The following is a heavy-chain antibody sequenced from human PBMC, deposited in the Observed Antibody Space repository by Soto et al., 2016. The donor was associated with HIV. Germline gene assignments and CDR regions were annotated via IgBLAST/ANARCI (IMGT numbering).Heavy chain of an antibody. CDR2: IRYDGSNK. J-gene: IGHJ6*01. V-gene: IGHV3-33*01. CDR3: ARDRRXVEYYGSGVIYPYGMDV. CDR1: GFTFSNYG. D-gene: IGHD3-10*01. Sequence: VQLVESGGGVVQPGRSLRLSCAASGFTFSNYGMHWVRQAPGKGLEWVAVIRYDGSNKYYADSVKGRFTISRDNSKNTLYLQMNSLRVEDTAVYYCARDRRXVEYYGSGVIYPYGMDVWARDHGHRLL.